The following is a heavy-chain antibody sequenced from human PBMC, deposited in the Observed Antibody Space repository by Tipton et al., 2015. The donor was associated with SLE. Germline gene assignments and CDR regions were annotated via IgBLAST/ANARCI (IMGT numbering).Heavy chain of an antibody. V-gene: IGHV3-74*01. CDR1: GFTFTSHW. J-gene: IGHJ3*02. CDR2: INSDGSTT. D-gene: IGHD1-14*01. CDR3: ANIIAYDI. Sequence: SPRLSCEASGFTFTSHWFHWVRQAPGKGLVWVSRINSDGSTTDYADSVKGRFTISRDNAKSTLHLEMTSLRVEDTAVYYCANIIAYDIWGQGTMVTVSS.